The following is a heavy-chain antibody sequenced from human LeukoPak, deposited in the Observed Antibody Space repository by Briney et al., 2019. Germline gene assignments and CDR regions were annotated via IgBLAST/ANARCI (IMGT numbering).Heavy chain of an antibody. CDR3: VRNALRNNYYYYYMDV. CDR1: GGTFSSYA. J-gene: IGHJ6*03. D-gene: IGHD5-12*01. CDR2: IIPIFGTA. V-gene: IGHV1-69*06. Sequence: GASVKVSCKASGGTFSSYAISWVRQAPGQGLEWMGGIIPIFGTANYAQKFQGRVTITADKSTSTAYMELSSLRSEDTAVYYCVRNALRNNYYYYYMDVWGKGTTVTVSS.